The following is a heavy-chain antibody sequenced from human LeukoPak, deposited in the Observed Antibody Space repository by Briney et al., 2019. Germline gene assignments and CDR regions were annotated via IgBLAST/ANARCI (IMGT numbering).Heavy chain of an antibody. D-gene: IGHD3-10*01. V-gene: IGHV4-39*07. CDR1: GVSLSTLNYY. CDR3: ARGDYGWGTYLWGS. Sequence: SETLSLPCSVSGVSLSTLNYYWPWIRQSPGKGLEGIGCDYYRGRNSFHPSLKRRVTISVETSHNPFSLLLTSVAAADPAGYYCARGDYGWGTYLWGSWGQGILVTVSP. CDR2: DYYRGRN. J-gene: IGHJ5*02.